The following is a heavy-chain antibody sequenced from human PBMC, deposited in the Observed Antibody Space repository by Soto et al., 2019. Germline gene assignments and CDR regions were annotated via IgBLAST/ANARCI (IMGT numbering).Heavy chain of an antibody. Sequence: SVKVSCTASGGTFSSYAISWVRQAPGQGLEWMGGIIPIFGTANYAQKFQGRVTITADESTSTAYMELSSLRSEDTAVYYCARARGVIIVGWFDLWGQGTMVTV. CDR2: IIPIFGTA. J-gene: IGHJ5*02. CDR1: GGTFSSYA. V-gene: IGHV1-69*13. CDR3: ARARGVIIVGWFDL. D-gene: IGHD3-10*01.